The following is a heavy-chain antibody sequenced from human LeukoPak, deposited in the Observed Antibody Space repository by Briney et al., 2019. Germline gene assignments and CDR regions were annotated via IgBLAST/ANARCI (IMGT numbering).Heavy chain of an antibody. D-gene: IGHD5-12*01. CDR2: ISSSSSYI. J-gene: IGHJ3*02. Sequence: GGSLRLSCAASGFTFSSYSMNWVRQAPGKGLEGVSSISSSSSYIYYADSVKGRFTISRDNAKNSLYLQMNSLRAEDTAVYYCARDISSGDVDIVAIDAFDIWGQGTMVTVSS. CDR1: GFTFSSYS. CDR3: ARDISSGDVDIVAIDAFDI. V-gene: IGHV3-21*01.